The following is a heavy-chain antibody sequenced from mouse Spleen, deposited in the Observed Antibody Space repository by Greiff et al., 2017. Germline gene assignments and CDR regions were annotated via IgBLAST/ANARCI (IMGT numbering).Heavy chain of an antibody. V-gene: IGHV1-42*01. CDR2: INPSTGGT. CDR1: GYSFTGYY. D-gene: IGHD2-4*01. Sequence: EVQLQQSGPELVKPGASVKISCKASGYSFTGYYMNWVKQSPEKSLEWIGEINPSTGGTTYNQKFKAKATLTVDKSSSTAYMQLKSLTSEDSAVYYCASPTMITTGVFAYWGQGTLVTVSA. J-gene: IGHJ3*01. CDR3: ASPTMITTGVFAY.